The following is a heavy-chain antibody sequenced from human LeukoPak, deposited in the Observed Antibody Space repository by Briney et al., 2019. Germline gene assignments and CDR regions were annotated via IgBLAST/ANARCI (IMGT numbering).Heavy chain of an antibody. Sequence: GGSLRLSCAASGFTFSNAWMSWVRQAPGKGLEWGANIKQDGSENHYVDSVEGRFTISRDNAKNSLHLQMNSLRAEDTAVYYCAREVRPPYSSTWYPPPFDYWGQGTLVTVSS. CDR2: IKQDGSEN. V-gene: IGHV3-7*01. CDR1: GFTFSNAW. J-gene: IGHJ4*02. CDR3: AREVRPPYSSTWYPPPFDY. D-gene: IGHD6-13*01.